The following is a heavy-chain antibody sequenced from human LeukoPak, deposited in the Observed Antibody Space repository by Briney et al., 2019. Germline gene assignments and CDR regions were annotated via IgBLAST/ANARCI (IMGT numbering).Heavy chain of an antibody. Sequence: ASVKVSCKASGYTFTSYGISWVRQAPGQGLEWMGWISAYNGNTNYAQKLQGRVTMTRNTSISTAYMELGSLRSEDTAVYYCARVDSSGQNGMDVWGQGTTVTVSS. J-gene: IGHJ6*02. CDR2: ISAYNGNT. D-gene: IGHD3-22*01. CDR1: GYTFTSYG. CDR3: ARVDSSGQNGMDV. V-gene: IGHV1-18*01.